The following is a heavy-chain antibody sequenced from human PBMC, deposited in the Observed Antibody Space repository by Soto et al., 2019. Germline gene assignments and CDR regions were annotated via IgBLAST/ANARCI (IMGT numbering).Heavy chain of an antibody. CDR3: ARDVDY. Sequence: EVQLVESGGGLVQPGGSLRLSCAASGFTFSHYSMNWVRQAPGKGLEWVSYISSSSYTMNYAASVKGRFTISRDNAKNSLYLQMNSLRDEDTAVYYCARDVDYWGQGTLVTVSS. CDR2: ISSSSYTM. J-gene: IGHJ4*02. V-gene: IGHV3-48*02. CDR1: GFTFSHYS.